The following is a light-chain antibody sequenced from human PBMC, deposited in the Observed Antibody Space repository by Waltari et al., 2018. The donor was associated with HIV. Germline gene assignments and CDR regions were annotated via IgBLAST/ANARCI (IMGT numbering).Light chain of an antibody. CDR3: YSATDNNLGV. CDR2: KDS. CDR1: VVAKKY. Sequence: SYEPTQPSSVSVSPGPTARITCSGDVVAKKYTRWFQQKPGQAPVMVIYKDSERPSGIPERFSGSSSGTTVTLTISGAQVEDEADYYCYSATDNNLGVFGGGTKLTVL. J-gene: IGLJ2*01. V-gene: IGLV3-27*01.